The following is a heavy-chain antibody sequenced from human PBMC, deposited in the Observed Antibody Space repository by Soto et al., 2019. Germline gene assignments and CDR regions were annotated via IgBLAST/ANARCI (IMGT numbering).Heavy chain of an antibody. Sequence: SVTVSCKASGGSFSSFGISWVRQAPGQGLEWMGGIIPVFGRPNYAQRFRGRLTITADESTNTVYLELIDLRSEDTAVYYCAREGSGYNLWGQGTQVTVFS. D-gene: IGHD5-12*01. J-gene: IGHJ1*01. V-gene: IGHV1-69*13. CDR1: GGSFSSFG. CDR2: IIPVFGRP. CDR3: AREGSGYNL.